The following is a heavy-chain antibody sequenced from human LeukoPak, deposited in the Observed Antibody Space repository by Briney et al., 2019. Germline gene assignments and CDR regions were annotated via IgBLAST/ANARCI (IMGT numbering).Heavy chain of an antibody. D-gene: IGHD3-10*02. Sequence: SVKVSCKASGGTFSSYAISWVRQAPGQGLEWMGRIIPILGIANYAQKFQGRVTITADKSTSTAYMELSSLRSEDTAVYYCARSAYVDAFDIWGQGTMVTVSS. CDR2: IIPILGIA. V-gene: IGHV1-69*04. J-gene: IGHJ3*02. CDR1: GGTFSSYA. CDR3: ARSAYVDAFDI.